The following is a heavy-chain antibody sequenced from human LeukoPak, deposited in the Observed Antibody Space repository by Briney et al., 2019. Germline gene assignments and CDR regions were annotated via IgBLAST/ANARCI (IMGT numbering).Heavy chain of an antibody. D-gene: IGHD4-17*01. CDR3: ARVLDYGDLEPHLDY. Sequence: TGGSLRLSCAASGFTFSSYSMNWVRQAPGKGLEWVSSISSSSSYIYYADSVKGRFTISRDNAKNSLYLQMNSLRAEDTAVYYCARVLDYGDLEPHLDYWGQGTLVTVSS. CDR1: GFTFSSYS. CDR2: ISSSSSYI. V-gene: IGHV3-21*01. J-gene: IGHJ4*02.